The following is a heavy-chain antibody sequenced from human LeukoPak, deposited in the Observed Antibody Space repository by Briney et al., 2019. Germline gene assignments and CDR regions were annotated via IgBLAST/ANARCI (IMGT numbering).Heavy chain of an antibody. CDR2: ISGSGGST. Sequence: QPGGSLRLSCAASGFTFSSYAMSWVRQAPGKGLEWVSAISGSGGSTYYADSVKGRFTISRDNSKNTLYLQMNSLRAEDTAVYYCAKDSLNVVVVAASPFDYWGQGTLVTVSS. CDR3: AKDSLNVVVVAASPFDY. V-gene: IGHV3-23*01. D-gene: IGHD2-15*01. J-gene: IGHJ4*02. CDR1: GFTFSSYA.